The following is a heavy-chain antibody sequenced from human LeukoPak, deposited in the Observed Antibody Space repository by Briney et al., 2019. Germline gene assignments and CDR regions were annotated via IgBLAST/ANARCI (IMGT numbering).Heavy chain of an antibody. D-gene: IGHD4-17*01. Sequence: PSETLSLTCTVSGGSTRTYYWNWIRQPPGKGLEWIGYISYSGNTNYNPSLKSRVTISGDTSKTHFSLKLSSVTAADTAVYYCARASSTVPTLISFDFWGQGTLVTVSS. V-gene: IGHV4-59*01. J-gene: IGHJ4*02. CDR2: ISYSGNT. CDR3: ARASSTVPTLISFDF. CDR1: GGSTRTYY.